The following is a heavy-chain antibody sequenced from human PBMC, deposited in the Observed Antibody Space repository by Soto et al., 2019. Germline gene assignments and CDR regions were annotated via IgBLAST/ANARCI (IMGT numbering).Heavy chain of an antibody. D-gene: IGHD6-6*01. V-gene: IGHV1-2*02. CDR3: VTGDHLVR. CDR2: INPKTGDT. Sequence: QMQLVKSGAEARKPGASVKVSCKTSGYTFTGYYLNWVRQAPGRGLEWVGWINPKTGDTNNAQKFQGRVTMTTDTSISTGYMELSGLKSDDTAVYSCVTGDHLVRWGQGTRVTVSS. CDR1: GYTFTGYY. J-gene: IGHJ4*02.